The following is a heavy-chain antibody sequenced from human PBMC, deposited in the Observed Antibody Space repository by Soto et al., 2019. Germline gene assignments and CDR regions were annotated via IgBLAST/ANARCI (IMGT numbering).Heavy chain of an antibody. CDR3: ASKGGLGSITGTTFGDGAFDI. CDR2: INAGNDNT. V-gene: IGHV1-3*01. Sequence: ASVKVSCKASGYTFTSHAMHWVRQAPGQRLEWMGWINAGNDNTKYSQKFQGRVTITRDTSASTAYMELSSLRSEDTAVYYCASKGGLGSITGTTFGDGAFDIWGQGTMVTVSS. CDR1: GYTFTSHA. D-gene: IGHD1-7*01. J-gene: IGHJ3*02.